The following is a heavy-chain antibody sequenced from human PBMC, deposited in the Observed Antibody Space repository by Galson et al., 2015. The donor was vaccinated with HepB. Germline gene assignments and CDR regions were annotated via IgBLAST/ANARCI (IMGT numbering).Heavy chain of an antibody. Sequence: SCAASGFTYSCYWMSWVRQPPGKGLEWVANILQGGSESYNADFENGRFIFSGNNAKNFLLQQMNSLRAEDSDVYYCGRGNGSRDDFDIWGQGTMVTVSS. CDR3: GRGNGSRDDFDI. D-gene: IGHD1-1*01. CDR2: ILQGGSES. CDR1: GFTYSCYW. V-gene: IGHV3-7*01. J-gene: IGHJ3*02.